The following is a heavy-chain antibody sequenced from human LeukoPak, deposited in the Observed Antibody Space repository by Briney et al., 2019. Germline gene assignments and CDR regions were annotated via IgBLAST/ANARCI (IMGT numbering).Heavy chain of an antibody. D-gene: IGHD5-24*01. J-gene: IGHJ4*02. V-gene: IGHV1-69*05. CDR2: IIPTFGTA. Sequence: ASVKVSCKASGGTFSSYAISWVRQAPGQGLEWMGRIIPTFGTANYAQKFQGRVTITTDESTSTAYMELSSLRSEDTAVYYCARDPPKDGYFSVVERFDYWGQGTLVTVSS. CDR1: GGTFSSYA. CDR3: ARDPPKDGYFSVVERFDY.